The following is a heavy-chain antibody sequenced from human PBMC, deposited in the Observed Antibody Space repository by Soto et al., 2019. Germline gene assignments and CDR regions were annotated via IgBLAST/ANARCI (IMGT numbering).Heavy chain of an antibody. CDR3: VRRHVSATGIDWFDP. Sequence: ASVKVSCKASGYTFTSYGIHWMRQAPGQRLEWMGWINAANGDTKYSPKFQGRVTITRDTSASTAYMELSSLRSEDTAVYYCVRRHVSATGIDWFDPWGQGTLVTVYS. CDR2: INAANGDT. J-gene: IGHJ5*02. D-gene: IGHD6-13*01. CDR1: GYTFTSYG. V-gene: IGHV1-3*01.